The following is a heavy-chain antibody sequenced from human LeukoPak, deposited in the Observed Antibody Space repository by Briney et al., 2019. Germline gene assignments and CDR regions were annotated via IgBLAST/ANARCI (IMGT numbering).Heavy chain of an antibody. D-gene: IGHD3-10*01. Sequence: SSETLSLTCGISGDSIRRNYWSWIRQPPGKGLEWIAYIHYSGNTNYNPSLKSRVSISVDTSKNQFSLKLTSVTAADTAVYYCAAYRSGTHYNSYYFDDWGQGTLVIVSS. CDR2: IHYSGNT. CDR3: AAYRSGTHYNSYYFDD. V-gene: IGHV4-59*08. CDR1: GDSIRRNY. J-gene: IGHJ4*02.